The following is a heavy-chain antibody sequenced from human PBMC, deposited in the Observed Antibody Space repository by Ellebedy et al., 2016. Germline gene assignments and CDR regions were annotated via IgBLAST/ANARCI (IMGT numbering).Heavy chain of an antibody. CDR1: GGSISSSSYY. D-gene: IGHD5-18*01. J-gene: IGHJ4*02. V-gene: IGHV4-39*01. Sequence: SETLSLTCTVSGGSISSSSYYWGWIRQPPGKGLEWIGSIYYSGSTYYNPSLKSRVTISVDTSKNQFSLKLSSVTAADTAVYYCARQGSGYSYGYLDYWGQGTLVTVSS. CDR2: IYYSGST. CDR3: ARQGSGYSYGYLDY.